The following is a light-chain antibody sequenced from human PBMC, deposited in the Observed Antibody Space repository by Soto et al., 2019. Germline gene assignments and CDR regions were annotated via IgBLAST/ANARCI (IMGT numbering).Light chain of an antibody. V-gene: IGLV2-14*01. CDR3: SSYTSTSTLV. CDR2: EVS. CDR1: SSDVGAYNY. Sequence: QSVLTQPASVSGSPGQSITISCTGASSDVGAYNYVSWYQQHPGKAPKLMIYEVSNRPSGVSNRFSGSMSGNTASLTISGLQAEDEADYYCSSYTSTSTLVFGTGTKVTVL. J-gene: IGLJ1*01.